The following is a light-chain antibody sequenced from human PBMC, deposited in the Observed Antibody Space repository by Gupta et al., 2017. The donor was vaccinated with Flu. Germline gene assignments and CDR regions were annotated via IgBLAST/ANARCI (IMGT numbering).Light chain of an antibody. CDR3: QQEGSSPYS. V-gene: IGKV3-20*01. J-gene: IGKJ2*03. CDR1: QSVSSSY. Sequence: GTLSLSPGERATLSCRASQSVSSSYLAWYQQKPGQAPRLLIYGASSRATGLPDRFSGSGSGTDFTLTISRLEPEDFAVYYCQQEGSSPYSFGQGTKLEIK. CDR2: GAS.